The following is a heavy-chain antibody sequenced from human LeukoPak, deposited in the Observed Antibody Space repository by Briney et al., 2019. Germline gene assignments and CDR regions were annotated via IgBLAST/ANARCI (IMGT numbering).Heavy chain of an antibody. CDR2: ISSSSSYI. J-gene: IGHJ4*02. CDR3: ARDSPGIAEASTYGLLDY. CDR1: GFTFSIHR. D-gene: IGHD6-19*01. Sequence: GGSLRHSCGASGFTFSIHRMNWVRQAPGKGLEWVSSISSSSSYIYYADSVKGRFTISRDNAKNSLYLQMNSLRAEDTAVYYCARDSPGIAEASTYGLLDYWGQGTLVTVSS. V-gene: IGHV3-21*01.